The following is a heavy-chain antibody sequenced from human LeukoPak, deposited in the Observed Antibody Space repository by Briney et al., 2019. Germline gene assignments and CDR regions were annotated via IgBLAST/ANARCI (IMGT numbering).Heavy chain of an antibody. CDR1: GDSFSSNSAA. CDR3: ARDRTVLVPTAPGNGMDV. Sequence: SQTLSLTCAISGDSFSSNSAAWNWIRQSPSRGLEWLGRTYYRSKSYNDYAVSVKSRITINPDTSKNQFSLQLNSVTPEDTAVYYCARDRTVLVPTAPGNGMDVWGQGTTVTVSS. V-gene: IGHV6-1*01. CDR2: TYYRSKSYN. D-gene: IGHD3-10*01. J-gene: IGHJ6*02.